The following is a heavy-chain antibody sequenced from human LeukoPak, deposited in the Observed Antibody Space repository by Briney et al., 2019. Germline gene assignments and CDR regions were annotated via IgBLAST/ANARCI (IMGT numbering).Heavy chain of an antibody. V-gene: IGHV3-7*01. J-gene: IGHJ6*02. Sequence: GGSLRLSCSASGFTFNRYPMHWVRQAPGKGLEWVANIKQDGSEKYYADSVKGRFTISRDNAKNSLYLQMNSLRAEDTAVYYCARESSYYGMDVWGQGTTVTVSS. CDR3: ARESSYYGMDV. D-gene: IGHD2-2*01. CDR1: GFTFNRYP. CDR2: IKQDGSEK.